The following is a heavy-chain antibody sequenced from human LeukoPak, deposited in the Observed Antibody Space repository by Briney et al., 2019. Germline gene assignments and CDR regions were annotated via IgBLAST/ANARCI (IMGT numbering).Heavy chain of an antibody. Sequence: SETLSLTCTVSADSISDYYRGWIRQPPGKGLEWIGYFYNSGRSTYNPSLKSRVTISADTSKNHFSLKLNSVTTADTAVYYCTRGAGWLIDHRGQGTLVTVSS. CDR3: TRGAGWLIDH. CDR2: FYNSGRS. D-gene: IGHD5-12*01. CDR1: ADSISDYY. V-gene: IGHV4-59*01. J-gene: IGHJ5*02.